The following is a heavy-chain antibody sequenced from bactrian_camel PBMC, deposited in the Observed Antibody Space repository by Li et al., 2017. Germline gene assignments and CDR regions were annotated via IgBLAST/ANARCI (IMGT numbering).Heavy chain of an antibody. CDR2: IYTGDGAT. CDR3: AASWWTPAPCRLSSSLYAY. CDR1: GYTSSNYC. D-gene: IGHD3*01. Sequence: HVQLVESGGGSVQTGGSLRLSCVASGYTSSNYCLGWFRQPPGKEREGVAAIYTGDGATLYDDSLEGRFTVSQDTAETTTLYLEMNGLKPEDTAIYTCAASWWTPAPCRLSSSLYAYWGQGTQVTVS. J-gene: IGHJ4*01. V-gene: IGHV3S1*01.